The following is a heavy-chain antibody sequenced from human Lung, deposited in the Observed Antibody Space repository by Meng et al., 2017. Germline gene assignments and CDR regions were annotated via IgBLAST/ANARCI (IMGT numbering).Heavy chain of an antibody. V-gene: IGHV4-34*01. J-gene: IGHJ4*02. CDR2: INHSGST. D-gene: IGHD4-11*01. CDR3: ARGPTTMAHDFDY. CDR1: GGSFSDYY. Sequence: QGQVQQWGAVLWKPSETLSLTCVVSGGSFSDYYWSWIRHPPGKGLEWIGEINHSGSTNYNPSLESRATISVDTSQNNLSLKLSSVTAADSAVYYCARGPTTMAHDFDYWGQGTLVTVSS.